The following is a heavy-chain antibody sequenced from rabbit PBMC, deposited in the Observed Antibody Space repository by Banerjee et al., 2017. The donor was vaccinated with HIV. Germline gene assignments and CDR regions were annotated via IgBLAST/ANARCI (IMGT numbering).Heavy chain of an antibody. J-gene: IGHJ4*01. CDR1: GFSFSSNA. V-gene: IGHV1S45*01. CDR3: ARSGYDDYGDYRTFNL. Sequence: QEQLVESGGGLVQPEGSLTLTCTASGFSFSSNAMCWVRQAPGKGLEWIGCINTGSGSTWYASWAKGRFTISKTSSTTVTLQMTSLTAADTATYFCARSGYDDYGDYRTFNLWGPGTLVTVS. D-gene: IGHD2-1*01. CDR2: INTGSGST.